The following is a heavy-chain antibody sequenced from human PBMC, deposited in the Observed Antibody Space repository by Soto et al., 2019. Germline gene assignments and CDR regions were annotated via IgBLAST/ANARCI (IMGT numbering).Heavy chain of an antibody. V-gene: IGHV3-30-3*01. D-gene: IGHD1-1*01. CDR2: ISNDGSIK. Sequence: GGSLRLSCAASGFTFRTFAMHWVRQAPGKGLEWVAVISNDGSIKYFLDSVKGRFTISRDNSNNTLSLQMDSLRAEDTAVYYCARDKKPFNWSPSILKSYYYGMDVWGQGTTVTAP. CDR1: GFTFRTFA. CDR3: ARDKKPFNWSPSILKSYYYGMDV. J-gene: IGHJ6*02.